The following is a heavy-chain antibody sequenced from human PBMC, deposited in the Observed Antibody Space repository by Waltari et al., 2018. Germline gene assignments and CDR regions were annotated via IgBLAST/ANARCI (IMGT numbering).Heavy chain of an antibody. J-gene: IGHJ2*01. D-gene: IGHD6-6*01. CDR3: ARGGGIAARSRKGYWYFDL. CDR1: GGSFSGYY. Sequence: QVQLQQWGAGLLKPSETLSLTCAVYGGSFSGYYWSWSGQPPGKGLEWIGEINHSGSTNYNPSLKSRVTISVDTSKNQFSLKLSSVTAADTAVYYCARGGGIAARSRKGYWYFDLWGRGTLVTVSS. V-gene: IGHV4-34*01. CDR2: INHSGST.